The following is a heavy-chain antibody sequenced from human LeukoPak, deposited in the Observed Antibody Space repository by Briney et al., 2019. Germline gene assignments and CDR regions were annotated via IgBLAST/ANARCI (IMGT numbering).Heavy chain of an antibody. Sequence: ASVKVSCKASGYTFTGYYMHWVRQAPGQGLEWMGWINPNSGGTNYAQKFQGRVTMTRDTSISTAYMELSRLRSDDTAVYYCARVSHYYDSSGHLPGYWAQGTLVTVSS. D-gene: IGHD3-22*01. J-gene: IGHJ4*02. V-gene: IGHV1-2*02. CDR3: ARVSHYYDSSGHLPGY. CDR2: INPNSGGT. CDR1: GYTFTGYY.